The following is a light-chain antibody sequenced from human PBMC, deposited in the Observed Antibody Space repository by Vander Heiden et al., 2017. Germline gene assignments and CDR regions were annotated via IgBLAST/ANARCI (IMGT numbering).Light chain of an antibody. CDR2: AAS. V-gene: IGKV1-8*01. CDR1: QGISSS. Sequence: AIRITQSPSSLSASTGDRVTITCRASQGISSSLAWYQQKPGKAPKRLIYAASTMQSGGPSRCSGGGAGTDDTLTISCLQSEDVATDYCQQYYSYPGTFGQGTKVEIK. J-gene: IGKJ1*01. CDR3: QQYYSYPGT.